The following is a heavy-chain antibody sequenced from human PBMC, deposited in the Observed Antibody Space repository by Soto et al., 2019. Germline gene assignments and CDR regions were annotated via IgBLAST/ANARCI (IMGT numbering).Heavy chain of an antibody. CDR3: ARGPPTVVVAATPLYGMDV. D-gene: IGHD2-15*01. V-gene: IGHV1-2*02. Sequence: ASVKVSCKASGYTFTGYYMHWVRQAPGQGLEWMGWINPNSGGTNYAQKFQGRVTMTRDTSISTAYMELSRLRSDDTAVYYCARGPPTVVVAATPLYGMDVWGQGTTVTVLL. CDR1: GYTFTGYY. CDR2: INPNSGGT. J-gene: IGHJ6*02.